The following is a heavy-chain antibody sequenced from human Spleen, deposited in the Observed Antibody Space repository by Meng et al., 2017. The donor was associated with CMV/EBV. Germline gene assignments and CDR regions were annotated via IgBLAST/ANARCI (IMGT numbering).Heavy chain of an antibody. V-gene: IGHV1-2*02. CDR2: INPNSSVT. CDR3: ARESSTNPYDSGAFDQ. CDR1: GYTFTGYY. D-gene: IGHD3-22*01. J-gene: IGHJ5*02. Sequence: ASVKVSCKASGYTFTGYYIHWVRQAPGQGLEWMGWINPNSSVTNYARKFQTRVTMTRDTSRTTAYMDLSSLRSDDTAVFYCARESSTNPYDSGAFDQWGQGTVVTVSS.